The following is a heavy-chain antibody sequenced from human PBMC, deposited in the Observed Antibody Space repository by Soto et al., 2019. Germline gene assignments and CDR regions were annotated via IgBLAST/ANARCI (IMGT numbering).Heavy chain of an antibody. V-gene: IGHV3-7*01. Sequence: DVRLVESGGGLVQPGGSLRPSGQAFGFTFSINWMSWVRQAPGRGLGWVANIKEDGSDKYYADSVKGRFTISRDNAKKSLYVQMNSLRVEDTAVYYCARGIDDNASFGMDVWGQGTTVTVSS. J-gene: IGHJ6*02. CDR3: ARGIDDNASFGMDV. CDR2: IKEDGSDK. CDR1: GFTFSINW. D-gene: IGHD1-1*01.